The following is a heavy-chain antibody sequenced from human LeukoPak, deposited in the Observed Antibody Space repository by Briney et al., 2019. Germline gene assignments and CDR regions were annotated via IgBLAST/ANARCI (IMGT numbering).Heavy chain of an antibody. D-gene: IGHD2-2*01. J-gene: IGHJ4*02. V-gene: IGHV1-2*06. CDR2: INPNSGDT. Sequence: ASVKVSCKASGYTFTSYDINWVRQATGQGLEWMGRINPNSGDTNYAQKFQGRVAMTRDTSISTAFMELTRLRSDDTAVYYCARDYCSSTSCPFDYWGQGTLVTVSS. CDR3: ARDYCSSTSCPFDY. CDR1: GYTFTSYD.